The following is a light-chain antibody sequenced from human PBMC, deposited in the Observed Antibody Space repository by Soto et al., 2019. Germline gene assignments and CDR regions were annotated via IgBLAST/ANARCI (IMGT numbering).Light chain of an antibody. Sequence: EVILTQSPGTLSLSPGDRATLSCRASQSVSSYLAWYQQKPGQAPRLLIYDVSNRATGIPARFSGSGSGTDFTLTISSLEPEDFTVYFCQQRSEWPLCTFGRGTKLEIK. CDR3: QQRSEWPLCT. V-gene: IGKV3-11*01. J-gene: IGKJ2*02. CDR1: QSVSSY. CDR2: DVS.